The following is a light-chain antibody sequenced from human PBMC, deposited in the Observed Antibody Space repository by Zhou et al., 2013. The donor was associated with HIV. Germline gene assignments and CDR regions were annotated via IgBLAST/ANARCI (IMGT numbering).Light chain of an antibody. J-gene: IGKJ4*01. CDR3: QQRSNWPRT. V-gene: IGKV3-11*01. CDR1: QSVSSY. Sequence: EIVLTQSPATLSLSPGERATLSCRASQSVSSYLAWYQQKPGQAPRLLIYDASNRATDIPARFSGSGSGTDFTLTISSLEPEDFAVYYCQQRSNWPRTFGEGPRWRSN. CDR2: DAS.